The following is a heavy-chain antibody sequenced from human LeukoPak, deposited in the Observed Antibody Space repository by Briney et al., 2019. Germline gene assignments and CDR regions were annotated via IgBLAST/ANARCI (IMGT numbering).Heavy chain of an antibody. CDR2: INPSGGST. Sequence: ASVKVSCKASGYTFTNSYIHWVRQAHGQGLEWMGIINPSGGSTSYPQKFQGRVTVTRDTSTSTVYMELSSLRSEDTAVYYCARDPYGSGSYYSHFDYWGQGTLVTVSS. CDR3: ARDPYGSGSYYSHFDY. J-gene: IGHJ4*02. V-gene: IGHV1-46*01. D-gene: IGHD3-10*01. CDR1: GYTFTNSY.